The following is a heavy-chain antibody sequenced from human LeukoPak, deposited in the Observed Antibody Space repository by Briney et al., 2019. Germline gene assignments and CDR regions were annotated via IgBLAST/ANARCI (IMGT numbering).Heavy chain of an antibody. CDR1: GFAFSNHA. V-gene: IGHV3-23*01. CDR2: INGGNSNS. Sequence: PGGSLRLSCAASGFAFSNHAMTWVRQAPGKGLEWVSGINGGNSNSHYADSVRGRFTISRDNSKNTLYLQMNSLRAEDTAVYYCASTITMVRGVLPGGQHHWGQGTLVTVSS. J-gene: IGHJ4*02. D-gene: IGHD3-10*01. CDR3: ASTITMVRGVLPGGQHH.